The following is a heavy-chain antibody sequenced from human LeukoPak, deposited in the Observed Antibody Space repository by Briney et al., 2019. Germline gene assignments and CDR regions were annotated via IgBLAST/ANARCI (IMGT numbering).Heavy chain of an antibody. CDR1: GGSISSHF. CDR2: IYYSGSS. D-gene: IGHD5-18*01. V-gene: IGHV4-59*11. J-gene: IGHJ4*02. Sequence: SETLSLTCTVSGGSISSHFWSWIRQSPGKGLEWIGYIYYSGSSTYNPSLKSRVTISVDTSKTHFSLKLSSVTAADTAVYYCARGSYSSYGSVFDYWGQGTLVTVSS. CDR3: ARGSYSSYGSVFDY.